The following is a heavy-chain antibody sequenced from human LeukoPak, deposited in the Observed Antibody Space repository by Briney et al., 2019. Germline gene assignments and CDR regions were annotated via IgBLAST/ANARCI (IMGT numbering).Heavy chain of an antibody. CDR1: GGSFSGYY. D-gene: IGHD5-24*01. J-gene: IGHJ4*02. CDR2: INHSGST. Sequence: SETLSLTCAVYGGSFSGYYWSWIRQPPGKVLEWIGEINHSGSTNYNPSLKSRVTISLDKSRNHFSLKLTSVTAADTAVYYCARVRRDGYNFDYWGQGTLVTVSS. V-gene: IGHV4-34*01. CDR3: ARVRRDGYNFDY.